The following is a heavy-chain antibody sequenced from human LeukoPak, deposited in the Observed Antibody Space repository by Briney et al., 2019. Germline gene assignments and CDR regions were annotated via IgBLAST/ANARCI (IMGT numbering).Heavy chain of an antibody. CDR3: ARVYDGYFDY. CDR2: INHSGST. J-gene: IGHJ4*02. CDR1: GGSFSGYY. V-gene: IGHV4-34*01. Sequence: PSETLSLTCAVYGGSFSGYYWSWIRQPPGKGLEWIGEINHSGSTNYNPSLKSRVTISVDTSKNQFSLQLSSVTAADTAVYYCARVYDGYFDYWGQGTLVTVSS. D-gene: IGHD3-3*01.